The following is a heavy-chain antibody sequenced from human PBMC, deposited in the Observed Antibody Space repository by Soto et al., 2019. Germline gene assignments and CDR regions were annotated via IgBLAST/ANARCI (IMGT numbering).Heavy chain of an antibody. CDR2: ISAYNGNT. J-gene: IGHJ6*02. Sequence: QVQLVQSGGEVKKPGASVKVSCKATGYTFTSFGISWVRQAPGQGLEWMGWISAYNGNTNYAQKLQGXVPITTXXSTSTAYMELRSLTSADTAVYYCARDRSMYYGMDVWGQGTTVTVSS. CDR3: ARDRSMYYGMDV. CDR1: GYTFTSFG. V-gene: IGHV1-18*01. D-gene: IGHD2-8*01.